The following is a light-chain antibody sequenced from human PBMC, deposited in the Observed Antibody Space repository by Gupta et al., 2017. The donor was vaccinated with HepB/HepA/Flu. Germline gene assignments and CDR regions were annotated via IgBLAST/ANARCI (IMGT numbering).Light chain of an antibody. Sequence: MTQSPDSLAVSLGERATINCKSSQSVLYSSNNKNYLAWYQQKPGQPPKLLIYWASTRESGVPDRFSGSGSGTDFTLTISSLQAEDVALYYCKQYYSTPRTFGQGTKVEIK. CDR3: KQYYSTPRT. V-gene: IGKV4-1*01. CDR1: QSVLYSSNNKNY. J-gene: IGKJ1*01. CDR2: WAS.